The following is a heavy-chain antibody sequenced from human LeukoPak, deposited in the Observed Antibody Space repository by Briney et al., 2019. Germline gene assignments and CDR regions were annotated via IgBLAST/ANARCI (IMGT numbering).Heavy chain of an antibody. CDR2: ISYDGSNK. CDR1: GFTFSSYG. CDR3: AKDTLYTGGQRIFDI. J-gene: IGHJ3*02. Sequence: GRSLRLSCVASGFTFSSYGMHWVRQAPGKGLEWVAVISYDGSNKYYADSVKGRLTISRDNSKNTLYLQMNSVRSEDTAVYYCAKDTLYTGGQRIFDIWGQGAMVTVSS. V-gene: IGHV3-30*18. D-gene: IGHD7-27*01.